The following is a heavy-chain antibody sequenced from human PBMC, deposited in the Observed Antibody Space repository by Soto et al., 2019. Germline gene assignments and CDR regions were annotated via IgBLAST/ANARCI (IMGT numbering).Heavy chain of an antibody. CDR3: ARDAAGYCSSTSCLTTILDY. CDR1: GFTFSDYY. CDR2: ISSSGSTI. D-gene: IGHD2-2*01. J-gene: IGHJ4*02. V-gene: IGHV3-11*01. Sequence: GGSLRLSCAASGFTFSDYYMSWIRQAPGKGLEWVSYISSSGSTIYYADSVKGRFTISRDNAKNSLYLQMNSLRAEDTAVYYCARDAAGYCSSTSCLTTILDYWGQGTLVTVSS.